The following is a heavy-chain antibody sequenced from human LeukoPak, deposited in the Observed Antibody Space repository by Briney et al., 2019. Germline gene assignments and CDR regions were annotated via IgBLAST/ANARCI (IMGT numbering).Heavy chain of an antibody. Sequence: SETLSLTCTVSGGSISSYYWSWIRQPPGKGLEWIGYIYYSGSTNYNPSLKSRVTISVDTSKNQFSLKLSSVTAADTAVYYCARAYYDFWSGYSVYYYYMDVWGKGTTVTVSS. J-gene: IGHJ6*03. CDR1: GGSISSYY. V-gene: IGHV4-59*01. CDR3: ARAYYDFWSGYSVYYYYMDV. CDR2: IYYSGST. D-gene: IGHD3-3*01.